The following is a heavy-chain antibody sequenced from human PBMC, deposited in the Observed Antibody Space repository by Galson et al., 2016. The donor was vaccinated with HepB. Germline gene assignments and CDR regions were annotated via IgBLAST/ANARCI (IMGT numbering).Heavy chain of an antibody. Sequence: SLRLSCAASGFDFSNSWIHWVRQAPGKGLVWVSHINSDGTTTTYADSVKGRFTISRDNAENTVYLQMNSLRAEDTAVYYCTRDISYANAFWGQGTLITVSS. V-gene: IGHV3-74*03. CDR3: TRDISYANAF. CDR1: GFDFSNSW. CDR2: INSDGTTT. D-gene: IGHD3-16*01. J-gene: IGHJ4*02.